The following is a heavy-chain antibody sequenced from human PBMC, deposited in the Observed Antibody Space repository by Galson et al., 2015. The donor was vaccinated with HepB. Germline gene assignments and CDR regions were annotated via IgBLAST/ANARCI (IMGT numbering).Heavy chain of an antibody. Sequence: SLRLSCAASGFPFTSYALTWVRQVPGRGLEWVSVINDDGSTTHYADSVKGRFTISRDNPENTVYLQMNSLRAEDTAVYYSAKGITDSGWPEDAFDTWGQGTMVTV. J-gene: IGHJ3*02. D-gene: IGHD6-19*01. CDR2: INDDGSTT. CDR3: AKGITDSGWPEDAFDT. V-gene: IGHV3-23*01. CDR1: GFPFTSYA.